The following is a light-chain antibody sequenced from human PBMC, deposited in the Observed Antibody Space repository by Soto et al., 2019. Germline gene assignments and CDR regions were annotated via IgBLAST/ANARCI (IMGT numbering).Light chain of an antibody. CDR1: SSNIGAGYD. J-gene: IGLJ2*01. Sequence: QSVLTQPPSVSGAPGQRVTISCTGSSSNIGAGYDVHWYQQLPGTAPKLLISGNSNRPSGVPDRFSGSKSGTSASLAITGLQAEDEADYYCQSYDSSLSGSRVFGRGTKVTVL. CDR3: QSYDSSLSGSRV. V-gene: IGLV1-40*01. CDR2: GNS.